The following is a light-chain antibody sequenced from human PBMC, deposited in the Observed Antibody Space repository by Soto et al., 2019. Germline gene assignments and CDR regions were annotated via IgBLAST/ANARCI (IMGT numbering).Light chain of an antibody. Sequence: QSVLTQPASVSGSPGQSITISCTGTISDFVVYNYVSWYQQHPGKAPKLMIYDVTTRPSGVPDRFSGSKSGNTASLTISGLQAEDEADYYCSSHAGSSVVFGTGTKVTVL. V-gene: IGLV2-11*01. CDR1: ISDFVVYNY. J-gene: IGLJ1*01. CDR3: SSHAGSSVV. CDR2: DVT.